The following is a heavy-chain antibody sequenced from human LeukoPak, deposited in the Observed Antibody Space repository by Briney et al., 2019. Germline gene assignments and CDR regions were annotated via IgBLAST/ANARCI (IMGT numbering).Heavy chain of an antibody. V-gene: IGHV4-39*01. Sequence: NSSETLSLTCTASGGSISSSSYYWAWIRQPPGKGLEWIGSIYYSGSTYYNPSLKSRVTISVDTSKNQFSLKLSSVTAADTAVYYCARLGSGSFGNWGQGTLVTVSS. J-gene: IGHJ4*02. CDR3: ARLGSGSFGN. D-gene: IGHD3-10*01. CDR2: IYYSGST. CDR1: GGSISSSSYY.